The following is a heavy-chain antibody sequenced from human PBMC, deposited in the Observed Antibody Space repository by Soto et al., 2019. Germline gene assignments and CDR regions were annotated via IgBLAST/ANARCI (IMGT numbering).Heavy chain of an antibody. Sequence: QVQLVQSGAEVKKPGSSVKVSCKASGGTFSSYAISWVRQAPGQGLEWMGGIIPISETTNYAQKCQGRVTITAYESKSTAYMERSSPRYEDTAVYYCARSQGSSTSLEIYYYYYYGMDIWGHGTTVTVSS. D-gene: IGHD2-2*01. V-gene: IGHV1-69*01. CDR1: GGTFSSYA. J-gene: IGHJ6*02. CDR3: ARSQGSSTSLEIYYYYYYGMDI. CDR2: IIPISETT.